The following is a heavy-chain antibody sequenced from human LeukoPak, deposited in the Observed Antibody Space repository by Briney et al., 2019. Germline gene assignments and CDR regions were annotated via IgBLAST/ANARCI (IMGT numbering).Heavy chain of an antibody. CDR2: ISPSGGGT. CDR3: ARGLWGVAGRGDAFDI. D-gene: IGHD6-19*01. CDR1: GFTFSSYG. J-gene: IGHJ3*02. Sequence: AGSLRLSCAASGFTFSSYGMNWVRQAPGTGLELISGISPSGGGTYYADFVKGRFTISRDNAKRSLYLQMNSLRAEDTAVYYCARGLWGVAGRGDAFDIWGQGTMVTVSS. V-gene: IGHV3-23*01.